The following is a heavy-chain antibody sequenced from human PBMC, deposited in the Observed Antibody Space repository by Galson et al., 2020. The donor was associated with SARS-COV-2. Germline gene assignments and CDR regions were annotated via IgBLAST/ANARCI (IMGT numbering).Heavy chain of an antibody. CDR2: IYYTGST. J-gene: IGHJ5*02. CDR3: ARRTYYGSGSTYWFDP. Sequence: SETLSLTCTVSGGSISSSSHYWGWIRQPPGKGLECVRLIYYTGSTFYNPSLKSRATISVDTSKNQFSLKLSSVTAADTAIYYCARRTYYGSGSTYWFDPWGQGTLVTVSS. CDR1: GGSISSSSHY. V-gene: IGHV4-39*01. D-gene: IGHD3-10*01.